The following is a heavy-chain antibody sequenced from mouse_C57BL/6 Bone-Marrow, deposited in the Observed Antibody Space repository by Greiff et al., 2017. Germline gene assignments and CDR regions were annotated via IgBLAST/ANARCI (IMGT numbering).Heavy chain of an antibody. CDR3: ARRWAY. CDR2: INPGSGGT. V-gene: IGHV1-54*01. J-gene: IGHJ3*01. CDR1: GYAFTNYL. D-gene: IGHD1-1*02. Sequence: VQLQQSGAELVRPGTSVKVSCKASGYAFTNYLIEWVKQRPGQGLEWIGVINPGSGGTTYNEKFKGKATLTTDKSSSTAYMQLSSLTSEDSAVYFCARRWAYWGQGTLVTVSA.